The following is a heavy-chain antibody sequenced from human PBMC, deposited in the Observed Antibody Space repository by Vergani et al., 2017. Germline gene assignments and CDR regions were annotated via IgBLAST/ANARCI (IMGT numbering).Heavy chain of an antibody. J-gene: IGHJ4*02. CDR2: IYPADSDT. D-gene: IGHD1-1*01. CDR3: ARHTTYTDS. CDR1: EYSFGNYW. V-gene: IGHV5-51*01. Sequence: EVELVQSGPEMRKPGDSLKISCKGSEYSFGNYWIGWVRQTPGKGLEWMGIIYPADSDTRYSPSFQGQVTISADKSISTAFLQWDSLKASDTALYNCARHTTYTDSWGQGTLVTGSS.